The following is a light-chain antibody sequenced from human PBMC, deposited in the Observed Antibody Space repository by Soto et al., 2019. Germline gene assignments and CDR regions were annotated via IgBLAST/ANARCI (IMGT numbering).Light chain of an antibody. CDR2: DVS. Sequence: QSVLTQPASVAGSPGQSITISCTGTSSDVGGYNYVSWYQQHPGKAPKLMIYDVSNRPSGVSNLFSGSKSGNTASLTISGLQAEDEADYYCSSYTSSSTLFYVFGTGTKAPS. J-gene: IGLJ1*01. CDR1: SSDVGGYNY. CDR3: SSYTSSSTLFYV. V-gene: IGLV2-14*01.